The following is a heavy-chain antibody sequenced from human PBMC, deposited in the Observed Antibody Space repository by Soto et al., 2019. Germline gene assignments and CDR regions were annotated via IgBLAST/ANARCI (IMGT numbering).Heavy chain of an antibody. CDR1: GGSISSGGSS. J-gene: IGHJ6*02. V-gene: IGHV4-30-2*01. D-gene: IGHD3-3*01. CDR2: IYHSGST. CDR3: VRGKRNHLFYHMAV. Sequence: PSETLSLTCAVAGGSISSGGSSWSWIRQPPGKGLEWIGYIYHSGSTYYNPSLKSRVTISVDRSKNQFSLKLSSVTAADTAVYYCVRGKRNHLFYHMAVWGQGTTVPVSS.